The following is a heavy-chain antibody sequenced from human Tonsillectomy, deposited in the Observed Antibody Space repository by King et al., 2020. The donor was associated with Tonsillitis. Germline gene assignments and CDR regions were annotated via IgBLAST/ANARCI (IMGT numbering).Heavy chain of an antibody. Sequence: VQLVESGGGLVQPGGSLRLSCAASGFTFSTYSVNWVRQAPGKGLEWVSYIGSSGCTIYYADSVKGRFTISRDNAKNSLYLQMNSLRDEDTAVYYFSSAGGDYDILTGYYPNYYFDYWGQGTLVTVSS. CDR3: SSAGGDYDILTGYYPNYYFDY. D-gene: IGHD3-9*01. V-gene: IGHV3-48*02. CDR1: GFTFSTYS. J-gene: IGHJ4*02. CDR2: IGSSGCTI.